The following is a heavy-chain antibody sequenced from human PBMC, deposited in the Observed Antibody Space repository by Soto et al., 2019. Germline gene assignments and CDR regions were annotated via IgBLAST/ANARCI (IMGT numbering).Heavy chain of an antibody. Sequence: SSVKVSCKASGGTFSSYAISWVRQAPGQGLEWMGGIIPIFGTANYAQKFQGRVTITADKSTSTAYMELSSLRSEDTAVYYCAIDSTMISLDDFDYWGQGTLVTVS. J-gene: IGHJ4*02. CDR2: IIPIFGTA. V-gene: IGHV1-69*06. CDR3: AIDSTMISLDDFDY. CDR1: GGTFSSYA. D-gene: IGHD3-22*01.